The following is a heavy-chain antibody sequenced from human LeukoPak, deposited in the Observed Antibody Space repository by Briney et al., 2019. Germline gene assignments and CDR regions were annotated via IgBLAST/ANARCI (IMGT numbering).Heavy chain of an antibody. CDR3: ASPPDGCSYGFRY. J-gene: IGHJ4*02. CDR1: GFTFSSYA. V-gene: IGHV3-30-3*01. Sequence: GGSLRLSCAASGFTFSSYAMHWVRQAPGKGLEWVAVISYDGSNKYYADSVKGRFTISRDNSKNTLYLQMNSLRAEDTAVYYCASPPDGCSYGFRYWGQGTLVTVSS. D-gene: IGHD5-18*01. CDR2: ISYDGSNK.